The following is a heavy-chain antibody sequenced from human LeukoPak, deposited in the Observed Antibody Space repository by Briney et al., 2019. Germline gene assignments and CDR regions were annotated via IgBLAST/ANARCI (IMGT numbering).Heavy chain of an antibody. V-gene: IGHV3-7*01. D-gene: IGHD6-13*01. CDR1: VFTFSSYW. CDR3: ARESWSIAAAGLDAFDI. J-gene: IGHJ3*02. CDR2: IKQDGSEK. Sequence: PGGSLRLSCAASVFTFSSYWMSWVRQAPGKGLEWVANIKQDGSEKYYVDSVKGRFTISRDNAKNSLYLQMNSLRAEDTAVYYCARESWSIAAAGLDAFDIWGQGTMVTVSS.